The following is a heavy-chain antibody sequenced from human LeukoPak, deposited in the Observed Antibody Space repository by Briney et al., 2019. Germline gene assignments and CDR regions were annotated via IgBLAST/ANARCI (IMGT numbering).Heavy chain of an antibody. CDR3: ARDFWDEGWSYFDY. D-gene: IGHD6-19*01. J-gene: IGHJ4*02. Sequence: ASVKVSCKASGGTFSSYAISWVGQAPGQGVEWMGGIIPIFGTAKYAQKFEGRVTITTDESTSKAYMEVSRLRSEDTAVYYCARDFWDEGWSYFDYWGQGTLLTVSS. CDR1: GGTFSSYA. V-gene: IGHV1-69*05. CDR2: IIPIFGTA.